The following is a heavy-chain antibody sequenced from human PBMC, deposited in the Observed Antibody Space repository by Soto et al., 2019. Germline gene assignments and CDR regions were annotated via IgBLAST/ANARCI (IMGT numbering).Heavy chain of an antibody. D-gene: IGHD3-10*01. Sequence: EVQLLDAGGALVHPGGSLRLSGPASGFTFSTNAMIWVRQAPGKGLEWVAAISANGFNTYYADSVKGRLSISRDNSRNTVYLQMNSLRAEDTALYYCSRGITEFGTLIHDYWGQGTLVTVSS. CDR1: GFTFSTNA. CDR3: SRGITEFGTLIHDY. J-gene: IGHJ4*02. CDR2: ISANGFNT. V-gene: IGHV3-23*01.